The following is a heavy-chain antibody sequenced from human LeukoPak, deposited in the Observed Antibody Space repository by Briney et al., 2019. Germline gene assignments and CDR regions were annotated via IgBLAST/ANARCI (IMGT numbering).Heavy chain of an antibody. Sequence: ASVKVSCKASGYTFTGYYMHWVRQAPGQGLEWMGRINPNSGGTNYAQKFQGRVTMTRDTAINTAYMELSRLRSDDTAVYYCARGEANYCSSTSCYNWFDPWGQGTLVTVSS. J-gene: IGHJ5*02. CDR3: ARGEANYCSSTSCYNWFDP. CDR2: INPNSGGT. CDR1: GYTFTGYY. V-gene: IGHV1-2*06. D-gene: IGHD2-2*01.